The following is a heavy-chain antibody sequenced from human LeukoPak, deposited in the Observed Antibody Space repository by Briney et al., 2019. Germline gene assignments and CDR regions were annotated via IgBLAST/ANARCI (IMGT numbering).Heavy chain of an antibody. Sequence: KSGGSLRLSCAASGFTFSDYYMSWIRQAPGKGLEWVSYIGSGSVYTNYADSVKGRFTISRDNAKNSLFLQMNSLRAEDTAVYYCAKGRTSGSSRPFDCWGQGTLVTVSS. CDR1: GFTFSDYY. CDR3: AKGRTSGSSRPFDC. D-gene: IGHD6-13*01. V-gene: IGHV3-11*06. CDR2: IGSGSVYT. J-gene: IGHJ4*02.